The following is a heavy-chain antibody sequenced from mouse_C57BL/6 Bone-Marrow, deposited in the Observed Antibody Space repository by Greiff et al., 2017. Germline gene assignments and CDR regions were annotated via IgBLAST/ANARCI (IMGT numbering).Heavy chain of an antibody. CDR1: GYTFTSYW. D-gene: IGHD3-2*02. V-gene: IGHV1-61*01. CDR3: ARSDSSGYPDY. Sequence: QVQLQQPGAELVRPGSSVKLSCKASGYTFTSYWMDWVKQRPGQGLEWIGNIYPSDSETHYNQKFKDKATLTVDKSSSTAYMQLSSLTSEDSAVYYCARSDSSGYPDYWGQGTTLTVSS. J-gene: IGHJ2*01. CDR2: IYPSDSET.